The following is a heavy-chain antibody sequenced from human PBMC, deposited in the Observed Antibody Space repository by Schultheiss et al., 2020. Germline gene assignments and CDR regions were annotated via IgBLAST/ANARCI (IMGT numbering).Heavy chain of an antibody. V-gene: IGHV4-30-2*01. CDR1: GGSISSGGYS. CDR3: ARGYCTNGVCYTGFDY. J-gene: IGHJ4*02. Sequence: SETLSLTCAVYGGSISSGGYSWSWIRQPPGKGLEWIGYIYHSGSTYYNPSLKSRVTISVDRSKNQFSLKLSSVTAADTAVYYCARGYCTNGVCYTGFDYWGQGTLVTVSS. D-gene: IGHD2-8*01. CDR2: IYHSGST.